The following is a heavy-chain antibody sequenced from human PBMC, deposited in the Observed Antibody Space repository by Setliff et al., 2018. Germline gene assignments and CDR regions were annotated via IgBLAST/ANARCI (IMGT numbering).Heavy chain of an antibody. CDR2: IYYSGST. V-gene: IGHV4-59*08. J-gene: IGHJ2*01. D-gene: IGHD3-22*01. CDR1: GGSITSYY. Sequence: SETLSLTCTVSGGSITSYYWSWIRQPPGEGLEYIGYIYYSGSTNYNPSLKSRVTISVDTSRNQFSLKLNSETAADTAVYYCARHHAQYYSDSSGYYYEDWYFDLWGRGTLVTVSS. CDR3: ARHHAQYYSDSSGYYYEDWYFDL.